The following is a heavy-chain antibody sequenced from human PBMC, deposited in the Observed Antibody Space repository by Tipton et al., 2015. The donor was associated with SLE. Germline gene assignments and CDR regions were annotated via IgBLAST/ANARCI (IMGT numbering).Heavy chain of an antibody. V-gene: IGHV4-34*01. Sequence: TLSLTCAVYGGSFSGYYWSWIRQPPGKGLEWIGEINHSGSTNYNPSLKSRVTISVDTSKNQFSLKLSSVTAADTAVYYCARRAGTSWDYWGQGTLVTVSS. J-gene: IGHJ4*02. CDR1: GGSFSGYY. CDR3: ARRAGTSWDY. CDR2: INHSGST. D-gene: IGHD1-7*01.